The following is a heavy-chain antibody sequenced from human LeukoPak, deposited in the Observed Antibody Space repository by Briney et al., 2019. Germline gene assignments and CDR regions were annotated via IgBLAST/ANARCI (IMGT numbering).Heavy chain of an antibody. CDR3: ARNMTAVSRLDVFDI. Sequence: PSETLSLTCTVSGVSMINSHYWGWIRQSPGKGLEWIGSIYYSGSTYYNPSLKRRVTISVDTSKSQFSLELRSMTAADTAIYYCARNMTAVSRLDVFDIWGPGTMVTVSS. CDR1: GVSMINSHY. CDR2: IYYSGST. V-gene: IGHV4-39*01. D-gene: IGHD4-17*01. J-gene: IGHJ3*02.